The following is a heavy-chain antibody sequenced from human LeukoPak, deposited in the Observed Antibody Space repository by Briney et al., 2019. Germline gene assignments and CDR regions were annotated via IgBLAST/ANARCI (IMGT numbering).Heavy chain of an antibody. CDR3: ARAGLRYFDWLYNWFDP. CDR1: GGTFRSYA. CDR2: IIPIFGTA. V-gene: IGHV1-69*13. D-gene: IGHD3-9*01. J-gene: IGHJ5*02. Sequence: GASVKVSCKASGGTFRSYAIRWVRQAPGQGLEWMGGIIPIFGTANYAQKFQGRVTITADESTSTAYMELSSLRSGDTAVYYCARAGLRYFDWLYNWFDPWGQGTLVTVSS.